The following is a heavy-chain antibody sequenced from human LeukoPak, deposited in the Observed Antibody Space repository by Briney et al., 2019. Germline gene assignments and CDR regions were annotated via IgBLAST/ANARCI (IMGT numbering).Heavy chain of an antibody. CDR3: AKDHRGSGWSYFDY. V-gene: IGHV3-23*01. Sequence: GGSLRLSCAASGFTFSSYAMSWVRQAPGKGLEGVSAISGSGGSTYYADSVKGRFTISRDNSKNTLYLQMNSLRAEDTAVYYCAKDHRGSGWSYFDYWGQGTLVTVSS. D-gene: IGHD6-19*01. J-gene: IGHJ4*02. CDR1: GFTFSSYA. CDR2: ISGSGGST.